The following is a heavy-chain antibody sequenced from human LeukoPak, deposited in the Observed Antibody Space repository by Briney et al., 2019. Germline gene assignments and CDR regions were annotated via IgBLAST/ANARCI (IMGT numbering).Heavy chain of an antibody. CDR1: GVPISSHY. CDR3: ARSGDSSAYFGS. CDR2: IYYDGTT. J-gene: IGHJ4*02. Sequence: PSETLSLTCTVSGVPISSHYWSWSRQPPGKGREWIGNIYYDGTTNYNPSLRSRITISIDTSRNQFSLRLSSVTTADSAMYYCARSGDSSAYFGSWGQGTLVAVSS. V-gene: IGHV4-59*11. D-gene: IGHD3-22*01.